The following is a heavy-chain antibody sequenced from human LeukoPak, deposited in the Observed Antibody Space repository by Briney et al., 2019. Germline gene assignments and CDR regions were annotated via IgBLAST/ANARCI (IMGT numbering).Heavy chain of an antibody. D-gene: IGHD6-13*01. V-gene: IGHV1-24*01. CDR3: ARGGSSSQFIGAWWFDP. CDR1: GYTLTELS. J-gene: IGHJ5*02. CDR2: FDPEDGET. Sequence: ASVKVSCKVSGYTLTELSMHWVRQAPGKGLEWMGGFDPEDGETIYAQKFQGRVTMTTDTSTSTAYMELRSLRSDDTAVYYCARGGSSSQFIGAWWFDPWGQGTLVTVSS.